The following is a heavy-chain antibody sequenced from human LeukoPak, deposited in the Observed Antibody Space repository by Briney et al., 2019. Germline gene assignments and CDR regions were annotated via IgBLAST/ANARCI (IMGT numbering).Heavy chain of an antibody. CDR1: GGTFSSYA. J-gene: IGHJ4*02. Sequence: AASVTVSCKASGGTFSSYAISWVRQAPGQGLEWMGGIIPIFGTANYAQKFQGRVTITADESTSTAYMELSSLRSEDTAVYYCAGGGDGYNFSPHFDYWGQGTLVTVSS. V-gene: IGHV1-69*13. D-gene: IGHD5-24*01. CDR3: AGGGDGYNFSPHFDY. CDR2: IIPIFGTA.